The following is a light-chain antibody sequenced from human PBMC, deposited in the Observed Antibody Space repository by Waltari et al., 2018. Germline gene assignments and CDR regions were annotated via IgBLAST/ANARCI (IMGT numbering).Light chain of an antibody. CDR3: MQGTHWPWT. CDR1: SLLQRDGKTY. J-gene: IGKJ1*01. Sequence: SLLQRDGKTYLNWFHQRPGQSPRRLIYKVSNRDSGVPDRFSGSGSGTEFTLNINRVEAEDVGVYYCMQGTHWPWTFGQGTKVEIK. V-gene: IGKV2-30*02. CDR2: KVS.